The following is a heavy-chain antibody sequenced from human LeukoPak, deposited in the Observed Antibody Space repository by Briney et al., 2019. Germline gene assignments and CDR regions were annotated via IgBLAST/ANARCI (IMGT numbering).Heavy chain of an antibody. V-gene: IGHV5-51*01. Sequence: GESLKISCKASGYSFIGYWIAWVRQVPGKGLEWMGTIYPGDSDTRYSPSFQGQVTISADKSINTAYLQWSSLTASDTAMYYCARPLVGTGYSSSWYFNFWGQGTLVTVSS. CDR3: ARPLVGTGYSSSWYFNF. D-gene: IGHD6-13*01. CDR2: IYPGDSDT. CDR1: GYSFIGYW. J-gene: IGHJ4*02.